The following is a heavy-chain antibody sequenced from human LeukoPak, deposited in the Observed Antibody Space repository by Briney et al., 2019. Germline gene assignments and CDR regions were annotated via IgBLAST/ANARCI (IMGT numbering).Heavy chain of an antibody. V-gene: IGHV4-59*01. CDR2: IYYSGNT. Sequence: SETLSLTCTVSGGSISSYHWSWIRQPPGKGLEWIGYIYYSGNTNYNPSLKSRVTISVDTSKNQISLRLHSVTAADTAVYYCARENEPARDFDLWGRGTLVTVSS. CDR3: ARENEPARDFDL. CDR1: GGSISSYH. J-gene: IGHJ2*01. D-gene: IGHD1-1*01.